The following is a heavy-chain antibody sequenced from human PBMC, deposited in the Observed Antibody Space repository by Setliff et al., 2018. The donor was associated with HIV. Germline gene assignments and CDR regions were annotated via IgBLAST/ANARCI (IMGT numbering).Heavy chain of an antibody. Sequence: ASVKVSCKVSGYALAELSMHWVRQAPGKGLEWTGGFDPEDGETIYAQKFQGRVSMTEEKSTDTAYMELSSLRSDDTAVYYCATFYNSGSLTSFDYWGQGTVVTVSS. CDR2: FDPEDGET. V-gene: IGHV1-24*01. CDR1: GYALAELS. J-gene: IGHJ4*02. D-gene: IGHD3-10*01. CDR3: ATFYNSGSLTSFDY.